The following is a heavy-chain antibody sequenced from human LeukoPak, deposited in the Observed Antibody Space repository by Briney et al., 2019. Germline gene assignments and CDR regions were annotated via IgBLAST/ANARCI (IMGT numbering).Heavy chain of an antibody. CDR3: ARDSFSRAALLGYFDL. Sequence: GGSLRLSCAASGFTLSSYSMNWVRQAPGKGLEWVSCVSSTSSFIYYADSVKGRFTISRDNAKNSLYLQMNSLRAEDTAVYYCARDSFSRAALLGYFDLWGRGTLVTVSS. CDR2: VSSTSSFI. V-gene: IGHV3-21*01. J-gene: IGHJ2*01. CDR1: GFTLSSYS. D-gene: IGHD2-15*01.